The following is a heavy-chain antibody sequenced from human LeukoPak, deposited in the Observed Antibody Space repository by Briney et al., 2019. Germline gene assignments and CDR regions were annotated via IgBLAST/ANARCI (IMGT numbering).Heavy chain of an antibody. J-gene: IGHJ4*02. D-gene: IGHD3-22*01. Sequence: PGGSLRLSCAASGFTFSSFAMHWVRQAPGKGLEWVAVISSDGRNKDYADSVKGRFTISRDNSKNTLYLQMNSLRDEDTAVYYCARDPLDSSGYYYGGSFDYWGQGTLVIVSS. CDR1: GFTFSSFA. V-gene: IGHV3-30*04. CDR3: ARDPLDSSGYYYGGSFDY. CDR2: ISSDGRNK.